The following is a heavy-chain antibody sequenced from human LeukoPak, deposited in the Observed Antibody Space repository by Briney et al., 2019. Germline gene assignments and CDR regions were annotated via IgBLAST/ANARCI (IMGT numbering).Heavy chain of an antibody. V-gene: IGHV4-59*01. J-gene: IGHJ4*02. Sequence: PSETLSLTCTVSGASIRSYYWSWIRQAPGKGLEWVGFISYSGYTSYSPSLKSRVAISVDTSKSQFSLRLTSMTVADTDIYYCARGRNDNGGMFFDSWAQGALVTVSS. D-gene: IGHD4-23*01. CDR2: ISYSGYT. CDR1: GASIRSYY. CDR3: ARGRNDNGGMFFDS.